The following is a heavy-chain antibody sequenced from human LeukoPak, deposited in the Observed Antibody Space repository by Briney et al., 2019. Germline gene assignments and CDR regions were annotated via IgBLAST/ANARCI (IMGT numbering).Heavy chain of an antibody. CDR1: EFTFSSYS. CDR2: ITNSGNSK. Sequence: PGGSLRLSCAASEFTFSSYSMNWVRQAPGKGLEWVSYITNSGNSKSYADSVKGRFTISRDNTKSSLYLQMNGLRAEDTAVYYCAREGTCSSTSCMGDAFDIWGQGTMVTVSS. V-gene: IGHV3-48*01. D-gene: IGHD2-2*01. J-gene: IGHJ3*02. CDR3: AREGTCSSTSCMGDAFDI.